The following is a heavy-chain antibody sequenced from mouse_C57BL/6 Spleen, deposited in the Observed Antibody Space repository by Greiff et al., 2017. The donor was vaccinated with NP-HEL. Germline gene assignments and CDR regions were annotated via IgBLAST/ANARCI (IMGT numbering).Heavy chain of an antibody. CDR1: GFTFSDYG. CDR2: ISSGSSTI. V-gene: IGHV5-17*01. Sequence: EVQLVESGGGLVKPGGSLKLSCAASGFTFSDYGMHWVRQAPEKGLEWVAYISSGSSTIYYADTVKGRFTISRDNAKNTLFLQMTSLRSEDTAMYYCARPGIYYGNRAHWYFDVWGTGTTVTVSS. CDR3: ARPGIYYGNRAHWYFDV. D-gene: IGHD2-1*01. J-gene: IGHJ1*03.